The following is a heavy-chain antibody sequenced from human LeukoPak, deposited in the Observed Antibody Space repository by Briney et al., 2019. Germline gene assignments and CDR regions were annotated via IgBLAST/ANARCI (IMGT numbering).Heavy chain of an antibody. Sequence: GGSLRLSCAASGFTFSNAWMSWVRQAPGKGLEWVGRIKSKTDGGTTDYAAPVKGRFTISRDDSKNTLYLQMDSLRTEDTALYYCSTSIRWGVDYWGQGTLVTVSS. V-gene: IGHV3-15*01. CDR1: GFTFSNAW. D-gene: IGHD3-16*01. J-gene: IGHJ4*02. CDR2: IKSKTDGGTT. CDR3: STSIRWGVDY.